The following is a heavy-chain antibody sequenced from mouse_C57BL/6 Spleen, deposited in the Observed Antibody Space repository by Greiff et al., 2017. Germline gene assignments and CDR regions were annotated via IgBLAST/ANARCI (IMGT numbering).Heavy chain of an antibody. CDR2: IYPGSGNT. Sequence: QVQLQQSGPELVKPGASVKISCKASGYSFTSYYIHWVKQRPGPGLEWIGWIYPGSGNTKYNEKFKGKATLTADTSSSTAYMQLRSLTSEDSAVYYSNYYGYYLDYWGQGTTLTVSS. J-gene: IGHJ2*01. V-gene: IGHV1-66*01. CDR3: NYYGYYLDY. D-gene: IGHD1-1*01. CDR1: GYSFTSYY.